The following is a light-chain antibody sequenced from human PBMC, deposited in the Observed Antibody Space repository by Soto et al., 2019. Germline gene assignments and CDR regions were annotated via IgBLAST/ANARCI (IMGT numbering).Light chain of an antibody. Sequence: QSALTQPASVSGSPGQSITISCTGTSSDVGGYNYVAWYQQHPGKAPKLMISEVTDRPSGVSNRFSGSKSGNTAYLTISGLQAEDEADYYCSSYTSSSTYVFGPGTKLTVL. CDR3: SSYTSSSTYV. V-gene: IGLV2-14*01. CDR2: EVT. J-gene: IGLJ1*01. CDR1: SSDVGGYNY.